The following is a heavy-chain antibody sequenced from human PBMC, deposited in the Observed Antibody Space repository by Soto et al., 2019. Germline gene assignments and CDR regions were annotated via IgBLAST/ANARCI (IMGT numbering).Heavy chain of an antibody. CDR2: INPDGRER. CDR1: GFNFNAFW. V-gene: IGHV3-7*01. J-gene: IGHJ3*02. CDR3: ARDYGGI. D-gene: IGHD3-16*01. Sequence: EVQLVESGGGLVQPGGSLRLSCVTSGFNFNAFWMSWVRQAPGKGPEWVASINPDGRERSHVDSVEGRFSISRDNGKNLMYLQMSDLRAEDTALYHCARDYGGIWGQGTMVTVSA.